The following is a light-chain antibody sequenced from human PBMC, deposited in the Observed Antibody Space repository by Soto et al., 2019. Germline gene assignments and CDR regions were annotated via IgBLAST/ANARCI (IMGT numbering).Light chain of an antibody. CDR3: SSFAGNNNLV. Sequence: QSALTQPPSASGSPGQSVTISCTGTSRDVGGYNYVSWYQQHPGKAPKLMISEVSKRPSGVPDRFSGSKSGNTASLTVSGLQAEYEADYYCSSFAGNNNLVFGGGTKLTVL. J-gene: IGLJ2*01. V-gene: IGLV2-8*01. CDR1: SRDVGGYNY. CDR2: EVS.